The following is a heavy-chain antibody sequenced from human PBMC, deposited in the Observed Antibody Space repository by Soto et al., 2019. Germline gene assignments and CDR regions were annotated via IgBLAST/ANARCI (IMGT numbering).Heavy chain of an antibody. J-gene: IGHJ4*02. CDR2: ISGSGGST. V-gene: IGHV3-23*01. CDR1: GFTFSNYA. CDR3: ARGWQGDY. D-gene: IGHD6-19*01. Sequence: EVHLLESGGALVQPGGSLRLSCAVSGFTFSNYAMNWVRQAPGKGLEWVSAISGSGGSTYYADSVTGRFTISRDNSKNTLYLQMNSLRAEDTAVYYCARGWQGDYWGQGTLVTVSS.